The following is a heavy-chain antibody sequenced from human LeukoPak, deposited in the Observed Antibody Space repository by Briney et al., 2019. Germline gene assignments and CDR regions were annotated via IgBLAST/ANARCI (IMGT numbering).Heavy chain of an antibody. Sequence: GGSLRLSCAASGFTFSSYAMSWVRQAPGKGLEWVSAISGSGGSTYYADSVKGRFTISRDNSKNTLYLQMNSLRAEDTAVYYCANYDSSGYHAFDIWGQGTVVTVSS. CDR3: ANYDSSGYHAFDI. CDR2: ISGSGGST. J-gene: IGHJ3*02. CDR1: GFTFSSYA. D-gene: IGHD3-22*01. V-gene: IGHV3-23*01.